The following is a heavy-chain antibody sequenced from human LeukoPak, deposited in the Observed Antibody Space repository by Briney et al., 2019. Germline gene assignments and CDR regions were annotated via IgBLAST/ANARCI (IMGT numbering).Heavy chain of an antibody. Sequence: PGGSLRLSCAASGFTFDDYAMHWVRQAPGKGLEWVSLVSGDGGNIYYADSVKGRFTISRDNRKNSLYLQMNSLRAEDTAVYYCARDDAFDIWGQGTMVTVSS. V-gene: IGHV3-43*02. CDR1: GFTFDDYA. CDR3: ARDDAFDI. J-gene: IGHJ3*02. CDR2: VSGDGGNI.